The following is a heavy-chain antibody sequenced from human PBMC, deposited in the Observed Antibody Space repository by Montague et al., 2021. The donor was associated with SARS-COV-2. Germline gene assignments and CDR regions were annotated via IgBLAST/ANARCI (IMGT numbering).Heavy chain of an antibody. J-gene: IGHJ5*02. V-gene: IGHV4-4*02. CDR3: ARDLGRSVSSSSSAS. CDR1: GGSISSGRC. D-gene: IGHD6-13*01. CDR2: YYHSGFT. Sequence: SETLSLTCAVSGGSISSGRCWSWVRQPPGKGLEWIGEYYHSGFTNYNPAPKSRVTLSVDTPKNQFSLKLNSSTAADTAVYYCARDLGRSVSSSSSASWGQGILVTVSS.